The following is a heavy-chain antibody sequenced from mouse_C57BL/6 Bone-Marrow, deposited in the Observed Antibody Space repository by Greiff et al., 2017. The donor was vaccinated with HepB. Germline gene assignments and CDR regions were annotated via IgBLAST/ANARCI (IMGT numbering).Heavy chain of an antibody. CDR1: GYTFTSYT. J-gene: IGHJ2*01. CDR3: ASNRATVVYFDY. D-gene: IGHD1-1*01. CDR2: INPSSGYT. Sequence: QVQLQQSGAELARPGASVKMSCKASGYTFTSYTMHWVKQRPGQGLEWIGYINPSSGYTKYNQKFKDKATLTADKSSSTAYMQLSSLTSEDSAVYYCASNRATVVYFDYWGQGTTLTVSS. V-gene: IGHV1-4*01.